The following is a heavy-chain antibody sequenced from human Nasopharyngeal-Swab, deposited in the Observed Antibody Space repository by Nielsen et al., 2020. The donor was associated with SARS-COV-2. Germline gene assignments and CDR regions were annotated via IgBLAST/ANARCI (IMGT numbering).Heavy chain of an antibody. J-gene: IGHJ5*02. CDR2: INPGGGSA. CDR1: GYTFTRYY. D-gene: IGHD2-15*01. Sequence: ASVKVSCKGSGYTFTRYYIHWVRQAPGQGLEWMGIINPGGGSARYSQNFQGRVTMTRDTSTSTVYMELSSLRSEDTAVYYCARGGDPREVVAATDCFDPWGQGTLVTVSS. CDR3: ARGGDPREVVAATDCFDP. V-gene: IGHV1-46*01.